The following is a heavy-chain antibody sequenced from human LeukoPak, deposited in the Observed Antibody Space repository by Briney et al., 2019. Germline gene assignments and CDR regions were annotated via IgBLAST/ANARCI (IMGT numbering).Heavy chain of an antibody. V-gene: IGHV3-48*03. J-gene: IGHJ4*02. CDR2: ISSSGSTI. D-gene: IGHD2-21*02. CDR3: ARGPAYCGGDCYSPFDY. Sequence: GSLRLSCAASGFTFSSYEMNWVRQAPGKGLEWVSYISSSGSTIYYADSVKGRFTISRDNAKNSLYLQMNSLRAEDTAVYYCARGPAYCGGDCYSPFDYWGQGTLVTVSS. CDR1: GFTFSSYE.